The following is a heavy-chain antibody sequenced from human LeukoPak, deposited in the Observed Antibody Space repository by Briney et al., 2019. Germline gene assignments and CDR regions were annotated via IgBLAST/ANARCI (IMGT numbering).Heavy chain of an antibody. J-gene: IGHJ4*02. D-gene: IGHD3-10*01. CDR2: IHDSEST. V-gene: IGHV4-61*01. CDR3: ARGGSHYFYF. Sequence: SETLSLTCTVSGGSISSSSYYWSWIRHSPGKGLEWIGCIHDSESTDYNPSLRGRVTITVDTSMSQFSLRPASVTAADTAMYYCARGGSHYFYFWGQGMLVTVSS. CDR1: GGSISSSSYY.